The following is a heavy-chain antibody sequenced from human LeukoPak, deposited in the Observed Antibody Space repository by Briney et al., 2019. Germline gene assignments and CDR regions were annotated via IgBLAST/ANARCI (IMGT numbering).Heavy chain of an antibody. V-gene: IGHV1-18*01. CDR1: GYTFTSYG. D-gene: IGHD4-17*01. J-gene: IGHJ4*02. CDR2: ISAYNGNT. CDR3: ARDGSGATVTTSGDY. Sequence: ASVKVSCKASGYTFTSYGISWVRQAPGQGLKWMGWISAYNGNTNYAQKLQGGVTMTTDTSTSTAYMELRSLGSDDTAVYYCARDGSGATVTTSGDYWGQGTLVTVSS.